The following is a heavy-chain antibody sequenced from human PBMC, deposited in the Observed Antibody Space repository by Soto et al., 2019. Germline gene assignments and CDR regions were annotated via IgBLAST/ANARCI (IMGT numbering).Heavy chain of an antibody. CDR2: IYYSGST. Sequence: QLQLQESGPGLVKPSETLSLTCTVSGGSISSSSYYWGWIRQPPGKGLEWIGSIYYSGSTYYNPSLKSRVTISVDTSKNQFSLKLSSVTAADTAVYYCARHVRVGYCSGGSCDNNWFDPWGQGTLVTVSS. CDR1: GGSISSSSYY. CDR3: ARHVRVGYCSGGSCDNNWFDP. V-gene: IGHV4-39*01. J-gene: IGHJ5*02. D-gene: IGHD2-15*01.